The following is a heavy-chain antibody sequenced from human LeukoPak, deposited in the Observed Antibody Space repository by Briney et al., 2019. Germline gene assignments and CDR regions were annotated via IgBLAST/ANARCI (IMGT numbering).Heavy chain of an antibody. CDR2: IYYSGST. V-gene: IGHV4-39*07. D-gene: IGHD3-3*01. Sequence: KSSETLSLTCTVSGGSISSSSYCWGWIRQPPGKGLEWIGSIYYSGSTYYNPSLMSRVTISVDTSKNQFSLKLSSVTAADTAVYYCARERSRAWYYDFWSGYSLFDYWGQGTLVTVSS. CDR3: ARERSRAWYYDFWSGYSLFDY. J-gene: IGHJ4*02. CDR1: GGSISSSSYC.